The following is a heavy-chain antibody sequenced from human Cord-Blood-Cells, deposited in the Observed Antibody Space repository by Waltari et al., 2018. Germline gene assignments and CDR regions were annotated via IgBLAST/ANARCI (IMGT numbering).Heavy chain of an antibody. CDR1: GGTFRRSA. J-gene: IGHJ3*02. CDR3: AQTPKQLVLAFDI. CDR2: IIPIFGTA. V-gene: IGHV1-69*01. D-gene: IGHD6-6*01. Sequence: QVQLVQSGAEVKKPGSSVTVYCTASGGTFRRSAISLVRQAPGQGLAWMGGIIPIFGTANYAQKFQGRVTITADESTGTAYMELSSLRSEDTAVYYCAQTPKQLVLAFDIWGQGTMVTVSS.